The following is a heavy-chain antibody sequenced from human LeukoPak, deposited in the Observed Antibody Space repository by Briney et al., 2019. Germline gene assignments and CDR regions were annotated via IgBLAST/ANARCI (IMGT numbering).Heavy chain of an antibody. D-gene: IGHD1-26*01. CDR2: FDPEDGET. CDR3: ATGVGAITGTNYYGMDV. V-gene: IGHV1-24*01. J-gene: IGHJ6*02. Sequence: GASVKVSCKVSGYTLTELSMHWVRQAPGKGLEWMGGFDPEDGETIYAQKFQGRVTMTEDTSTDTAYMELSSLRSEDTAVYYCATGVGAITGTNYYGMDVWGQGTTVTVSS. CDR1: GYTLTELS.